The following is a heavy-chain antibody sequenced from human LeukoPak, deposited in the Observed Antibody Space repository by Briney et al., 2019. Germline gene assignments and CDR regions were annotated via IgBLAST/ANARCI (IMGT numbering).Heavy chain of an antibody. CDR2: IYPGDSDT. CDR1: GYTLNRYW. J-gene: IGHJ4*02. D-gene: IGHD3-22*01. V-gene: IGHV5-51*01. Sequence: GESLKISCKGSGYTLNRYWIAWVRQMPGKGLEWMGIIYPGDSDTRYSPSFQGQVTISGDKSISAAYLQWSSLRASDTAIYYCARPKYSSSLVFDYWGQGTPVTVSS. CDR3: ARPKYSSSLVFDY.